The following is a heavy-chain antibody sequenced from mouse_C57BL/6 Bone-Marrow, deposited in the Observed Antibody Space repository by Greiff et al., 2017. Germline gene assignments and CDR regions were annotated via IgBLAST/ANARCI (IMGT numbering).Heavy chain of an antibody. Sequence: EVKLVESGGGLVQPGGSLKLSCAASGFTFSDYYMYWVRQTPEKRLEWVAYISNGGGSTYYHDTVKGRFTISRDNAKNTLYLQMSRLKSEDTAMYYCARQNAGSWFAYWGQGTLVTVSA. J-gene: IGHJ3*01. CDR3: ARQNAGSWFAY. CDR1: GFTFSDYY. CDR2: ISNGGGST. V-gene: IGHV5-12*01.